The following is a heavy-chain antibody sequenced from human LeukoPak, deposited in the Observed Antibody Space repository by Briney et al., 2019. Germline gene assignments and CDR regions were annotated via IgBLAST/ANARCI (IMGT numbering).Heavy chain of an antibody. CDR1: GYTFTSYD. Sequence: SVKVSCKASGYTFTSYDINWVRQATGQGLEWMGGIIPIFGTANYAQKAQGRVTITTDESTTTAYMELSSLRSEDTAVYYCARARSPSSGYLLRDHNWFDPWGQGTLVTVSS. J-gene: IGHJ5*02. D-gene: IGHD3-22*01. CDR3: ARARSPSSGYLLRDHNWFDP. V-gene: IGHV1-69*05. CDR2: IIPIFGTA.